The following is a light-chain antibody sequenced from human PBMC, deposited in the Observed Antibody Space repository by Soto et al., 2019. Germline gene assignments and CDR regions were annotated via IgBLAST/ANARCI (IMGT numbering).Light chain of an antibody. CDR1: QSVSSN. CDR3: QQYNNWPSWT. V-gene: IGKV3-15*01. J-gene: IGKJ1*01. Sequence: EVVLTQSPDTLPLPPGERATLSCRASQSVSSNLAWYQQKPGQAPRLLIYGAYTRATGIPARFSGSGSGTEFTLTISSLQSEDFAVYYCQQYNNWPSWTFGQGTKVDIK. CDR2: GAY.